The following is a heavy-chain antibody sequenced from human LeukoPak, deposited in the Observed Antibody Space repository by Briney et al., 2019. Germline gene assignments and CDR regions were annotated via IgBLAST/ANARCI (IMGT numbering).Heavy chain of an antibody. J-gene: IGHJ4*02. Sequence: GGSLRLSCAASGFTFDDYAMHWVRQAPGKGLEWVSGISWNSGSIGYADSVKGRFTISRDNAKNSLYLQMNSLRAEDTALYYCAKDMMGSSSWRSSVDYWGQGTLVTVSS. D-gene: IGHD6-13*01. CDR2: ISWNSGSI. CDR1: GFTFDDYA. CDR3: AKDMMGSSSWRSSVDY. V-gene: IGHV3-9*01.